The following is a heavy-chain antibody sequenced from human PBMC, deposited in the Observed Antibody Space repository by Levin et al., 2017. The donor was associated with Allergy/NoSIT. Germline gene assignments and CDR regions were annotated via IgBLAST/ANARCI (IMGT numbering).Heavy chain of an antibody. D-gene: IGHD1-26*01. CDR2: ISWNSGSI. Sequence: GGSLRLSCAAPGFKFVDYAMHWVRQAPGKGLEWVSGISWNSGSIGYADSVRGRFTISRDNAKNSVYLQMNSLKIEDTALYYCAKERYSGSNSFDYWGQGTLVTVSS. V-gene: IGHV3-9*01. J-gene: IGHJ4*02. CDR1: GFKFVDYA. CDR3: AKERYSGSNSFDY.